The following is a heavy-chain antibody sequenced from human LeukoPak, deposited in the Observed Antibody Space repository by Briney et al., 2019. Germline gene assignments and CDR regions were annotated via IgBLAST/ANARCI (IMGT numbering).Heavy chain of an antibody. CDR3: ARAERQEWFNP. CDR1: GFTFRNYV. J-gene: IGHJ5*02. Sequence: GGSLRLSCAASGFTFRNYVIHWVRQAPGKGLEWVAVTSSDLNVKLYADSVKGRFTISRDKSTNTLYLQMNSLRVEDTAVYYCARAERQEWFNPWGQGTLVTVSS. V-gene: IGHV3-30-3*01. CDR2: TSSDLNVK.